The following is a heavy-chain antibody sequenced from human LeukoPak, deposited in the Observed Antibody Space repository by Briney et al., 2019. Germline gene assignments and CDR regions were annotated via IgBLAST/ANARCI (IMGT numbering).Heavy chain of an antibody. J-gene: IGHJ4*02. CDR3: ERVRNYYGSGSYYTPHDY. CDR2: ISAYNGNT. D-gene: IGHD3-10*01. Sequence: ASVKVSCKASGYTFTSYGISWVRQAPGQGLEWMGWISAYNGNTNYAQKLQGRVTMTTDTSTSKAYMEWRSRRSGDKAGYECERVRNYYGSGSYYTPHDYWGQGTLVTVSS. V-gene: IGHV1-18*01. CDR1: GYTFTSYG.